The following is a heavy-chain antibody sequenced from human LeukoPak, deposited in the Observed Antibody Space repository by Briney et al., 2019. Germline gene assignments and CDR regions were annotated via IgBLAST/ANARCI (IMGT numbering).Heavy chain of an antibody. J-gene: IGHJ4*02. CDR1: GFTFSSYS. V-gene: IGHV3-21*01. CDR2: ISSSSSYI. CDR3: ARGDDFWSGPNFDY. D-gene: IGHD3-3*01. Sequence: GGSLRLSCAASGFTFSSYSMNWVRQAPGKGPEWVSSISSSSSYIYCADSVKGRFTISRDNAKNSLYLQMNSLRAEDTAVYYCARGDDFWSGPNFDYWGQGTLVTVSS.